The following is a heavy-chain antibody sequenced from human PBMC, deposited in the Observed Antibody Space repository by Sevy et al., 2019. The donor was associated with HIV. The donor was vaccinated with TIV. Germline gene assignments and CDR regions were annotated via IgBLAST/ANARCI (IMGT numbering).Heavy chain of an antibody. CDR2: IYSSDRT. CDR1: GFTFSSYA. Sequence: GGSLRLSCAASGFTFSSYAMSWVRQAPGKGLEWVSVIYSSDRTDYADSVKGRFTVSRDNSKNTLYLQMNSLRAEDTAVYYCARDRVTYYYDSSGYYTSGYGMDVWGQGTTVTVSS. CDR3: ARDRVTYYYDSSGYYTSGYGMDV. D-gene: IGHD3-22*01. J-gene: IGHJ6*02. V-gene: IGHV3-53*01.